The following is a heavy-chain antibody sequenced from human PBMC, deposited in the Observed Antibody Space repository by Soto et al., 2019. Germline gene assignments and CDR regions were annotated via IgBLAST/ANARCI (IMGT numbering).Heavy chain of an antibody. Sequence: QVQLVQSGAEVKKPGSSVKVSCAASGGSLNNYAVSWVRRTPGQGFEWLGEIIPAFGTPNYAQKCQDRVTITADVLTNTVFMELSSLRSEDTAEYYCAREGLRRGALDYWGQGSLVTVSS. D-gene: IGHD6-6*01. CDR2: IIPAFGTP. J-gene: IGHJ4*02. CDR3: AREGLRRGALDY. V-gene: IGHV1-69*01. CDR1: GGSLNNYA.